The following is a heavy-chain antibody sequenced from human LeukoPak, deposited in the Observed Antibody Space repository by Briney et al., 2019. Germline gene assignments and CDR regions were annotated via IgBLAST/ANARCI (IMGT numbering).Heavy chain of an antibody. D-gene: IGHD2-21*01. CDR2: ISGSGGST. V-gene: IGHV3-23*01. CDR1: GFTFSSYA. Sequence: GGSLRLSCAASGFTFSSYAMSWVRQAPGKGLEWVSAISGSGGSTYYADSVKGRFTISRDNSKNTLYLQMNSLKTEDTAIYYCTTVIDSIEDYSVYWGRGTLVTVSS. J-gene: IGHJ4*02. CDR3: TTVIDSIEDYSVY.